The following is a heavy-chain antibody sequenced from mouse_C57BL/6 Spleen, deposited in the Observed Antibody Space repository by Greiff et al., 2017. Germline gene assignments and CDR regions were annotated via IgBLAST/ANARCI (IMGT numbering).Heavy chain of an antibody. V-gene: IGHV1-81*01. D-gene: IGHD3-3*01. CDR2: IYPKSGNT. J-gene: IGHJ2*01. CDR3: ARRCNTAGTDFEY. Sequence: QVQLQQSGAELARPGASVKLSCKASGYTFTGYGISWVKQRTGQGLEWIGEIYPKSGNTYYDEKFKGKATLTADKSSSTAYMELRSLTSEDSAVYFCARRCNTAGTDFEYWGQGATLTVAT. CDR1: GYTFTGYG.